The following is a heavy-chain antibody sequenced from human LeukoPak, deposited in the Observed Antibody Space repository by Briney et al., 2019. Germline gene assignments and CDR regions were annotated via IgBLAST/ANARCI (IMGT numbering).Heavy chain of an antibody. V-gene: IGHV1-69*02. CDR2: IIPILGIA. CDR1: GGTFSSYT. J-gene: IGHJ5*02. Sequence: ASVKVSCKASGGTFSSYTISWVRQAPGQGLEWMGRIIPILGIANYAQKFQGRVTITADKSTSTAYMELSSLRSEDTAVYYCASCHYDFWSGYYPWGQGTLVTVSS. D-gene: IGHD3-3*01. CDR3: ASCHYDFWSGYYP.